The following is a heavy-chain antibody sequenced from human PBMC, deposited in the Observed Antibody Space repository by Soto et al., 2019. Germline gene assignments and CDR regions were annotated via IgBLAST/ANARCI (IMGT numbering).Heavy chain of an antibody. Sequence: EVQLVESGGGLVQPGGSLRLSCAASGFTFSSYSMNWVRQAPGKGLEWVSYISSSSSTIYYADSVKGRFTISRDNAKNALYLQMNSLRAEDADVYYWARDYSSYGPFDYWGQGTLVTVSS. D-gene: IGHD5-18*01. CDR3: ARDYSSYGPFDY. CDR1: GFTFSSYS. V-gene: IGHV3-48*01. J-gene: IGHJ4*02. CDR2: ISSSSSTI.